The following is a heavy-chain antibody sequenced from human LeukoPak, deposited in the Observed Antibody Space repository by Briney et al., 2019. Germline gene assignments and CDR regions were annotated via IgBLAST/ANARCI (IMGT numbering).Heavy chain of an antibody. CDR3: ARQGGSYRNAFDI. J-gene: IGHJ3*02. D-gene: IGHD1-26*01. V-gene: IGHV5-51*01. Sequence: GASLKISCKGSGTCFTTYWIGWVRPMPGQGLGWMGIINPGDSDTRYSPSFQGQVTISDDKSISTAYLQWSSMQASDTAIFYCARQGGSYRNAFDIWGPGTMVTVSS. CDR1: GTCFTTYW. CDR2: INPGDSDT.